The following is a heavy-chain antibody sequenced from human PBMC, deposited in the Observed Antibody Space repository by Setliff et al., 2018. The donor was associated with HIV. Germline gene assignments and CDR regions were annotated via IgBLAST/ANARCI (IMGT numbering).Heavy chain of an antibody. CDR3: ASTFFGGPTATPGGKIDFDY. CDR2: IKQDGSQK. Sequence: GGSLRLSCKTSGSTMSKFWMSWVRQVPGKGLEWVANIKQDGSQKYYVDSVKGRFTISRDNGKNAIYLQMNSLRVDDTAIYYCASTFFGGPTATPGGKIDFDYWGQGTLVTVSS. V-gene: IGHV3-7*05. CDR1: GSTMSKFW. J-gene: IGHJ4*02. D-gene: IGHD3-16*01.